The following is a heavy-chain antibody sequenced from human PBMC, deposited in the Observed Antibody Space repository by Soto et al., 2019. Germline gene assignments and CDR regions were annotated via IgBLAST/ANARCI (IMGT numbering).Heavy chain of an antibody. CDR3: ARKRDVLTTDNWFDP. D-gene: IGHD4-4*01. Sequence: QVHLVESGGGVVQPGRSLRLSCAASGFTFSRYGMYWVRQAPGKGLEWVAVIWYDGSNEHYADSVKGRFTISRDNSKNSLYVHLNSLRVEVTAVYYCARKRDVLTTDNWFDPWGQGTPVTVSS. J-gene: IGHJ5*02. CDR2: IWYDGSNE. V-gene: IGHV3-33*01. CDR1: GFTFSRYG.